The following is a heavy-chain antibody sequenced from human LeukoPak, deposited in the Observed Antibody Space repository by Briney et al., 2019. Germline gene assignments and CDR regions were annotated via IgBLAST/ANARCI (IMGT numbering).Heavy chain of an antibody. V-gene: IGHV4-61*02. D-gene: IGHD3-22*01. CDR2: IYTGGST. CDR1: GGSISSGSYY. Sequence: SQTLSLTCTVSGGSISSGSYYWSLIRPPAGKRLEWIGRIYTGGSTNYNPPLRSRVTISVDTTNNQFSLKLSSVPAADTAVYYCARTSSGVSDGMDVWREGSTVTV. CDR3: ARTSSGVSDGMDV. J-gene: IGHJ6*01.